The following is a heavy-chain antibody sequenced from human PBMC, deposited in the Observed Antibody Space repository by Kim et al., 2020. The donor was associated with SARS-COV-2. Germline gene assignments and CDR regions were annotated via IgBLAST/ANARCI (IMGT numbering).Heavy chain of an antibody. Sequence: GGSLRLSCVASGFTFRTYGIHWIRQAPGRGLEWVALIWNDGRNENYADSVKGRFTISRDNSKDTAYLQMNSLRAEDTAVYYCARGPAYYDILTGSDAFDLWGQGTKVTVSS. D-gene: IGHD3-9*01. CDR3: ARGPAYYDILTGSDAFDL. CDR2: IWNDGRNE. V-gene: IGHV3-33*01. J-gene: IGHJ3*01. CDR1: GFTFRTYG.